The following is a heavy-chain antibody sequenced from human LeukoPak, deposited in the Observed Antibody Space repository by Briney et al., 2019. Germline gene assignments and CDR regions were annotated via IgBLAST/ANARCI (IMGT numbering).Heavy chain of an antibody. CDR3: ARDDDYSNCEFDY. Sequence: GGSLRLSCAASGFTFSSYWMSWVRQAPGKGLEWVANIKQDGSEKYYVDSVKGRFTISRDNAKNSLYLQMNSLRAEDTALYYCARDDDYSNCEFDYWGQGTLVTVSS. CDR2: IKQDGSEK. CDR1: GFTFSSYW. J-gene: IGHJ4*02. D-gene: IGHD4-11*01. V-gene: IGHV3-7*01.